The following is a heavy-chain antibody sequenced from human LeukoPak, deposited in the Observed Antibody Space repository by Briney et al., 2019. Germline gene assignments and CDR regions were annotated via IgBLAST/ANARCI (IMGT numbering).Heavy chain of an antibody. Sequence: ETLSLTCTVSGGSISSSSYYWGWIRQPPGKGLEWVSTIGGSGGSTYYADSVKGRFTISRDNSKNTLYLLMNSLRAEDTALYYCAKGGYSYGYNDYWGQGTLVTVSS. J-gene: IGHJ4*02. D-gene: IGHD5-18*01. CDR2: IGGSGGST. CDR3: AKGGYSYGYNDY. V-gene: IGHV3-23*01. CDR1: GGSISSSSYY.